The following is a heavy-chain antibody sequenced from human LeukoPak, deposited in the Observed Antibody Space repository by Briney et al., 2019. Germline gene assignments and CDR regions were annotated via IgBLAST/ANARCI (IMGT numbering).Heavy chain of an antibody. Sequence: GGSLRLSCAASGFTFDDYAMHWVRQAPGKGLEWVSGISWNSGSIGYADSVKGRFTISRDNAKNSQYLQMNSLRAEDTALYYCAKDGGFDWLSHYGMDVWGQGTTVTVSS. CDR2: ISWNSGSI. J-gene: IGHJ6*02. CDR1: GFTFDDYA. V-gene: IGHV3-9*01. CDR3: AKDGGFDWLSHYGMDV. D-gene: IGHD3-9*01.